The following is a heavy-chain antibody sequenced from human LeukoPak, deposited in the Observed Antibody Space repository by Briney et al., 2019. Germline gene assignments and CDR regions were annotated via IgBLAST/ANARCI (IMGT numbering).Heavy chain of an antibody. V-gene: IGHV1-8*03. D-gene: IGHD2-15*01. CDR2: INPNSGNR. J-gene: IGHJ4*02. CDR1: GYTLTELS. Sequence: ASVKVSCKVSGYTLTELSMHWVRQAPGKGLEWMGWINPNSGNRGYAQQFQGRVTITRDTSISTVYMELSSLRSEDTAVYYCARVDGSPDYWGQGTLVTVFS. CDR3: ARVDGSPDY.